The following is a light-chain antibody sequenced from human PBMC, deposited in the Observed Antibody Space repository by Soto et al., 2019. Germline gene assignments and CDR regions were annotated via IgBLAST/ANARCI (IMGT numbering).Light chain of an antibody. V-gene: IGKV3-15*01. CDR2: DAS. J-gene: IGKJ4*01. CDR1: QSMSSN. CDR3: QQYNNWPLT. Sequence: EIVLTQSPATLSVSPRERATLSCRASQSMSSNLAWYQQKPGQIPRLLIYDASTRAAGIPAGFSGSGSGTEFTLTISSLQSEDFAIYYCQQYNNWPLTFGGGTKVDIK.